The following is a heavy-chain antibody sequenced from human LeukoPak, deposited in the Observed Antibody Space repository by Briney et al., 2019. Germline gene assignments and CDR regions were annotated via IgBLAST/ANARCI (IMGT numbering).Heavy chain of an antibody. D-gene: IGHD3-3*01. V-gene: IGHV1-69*13. CDR3: ASSPTPGSRSGYGMDV. Sequence: SVKVSCKASGGTFSSYAISWVRQAPGQGLEWMGGIIPIFGTANYAQKFQGRVTITADESTSTAYTELSSLRSEDTAVYYCASSPTPGSRSGYGMDVWGKGTTVTVSS. CDR2: IIPIFGTA. CDR1: GGTFSSYA. J-gene: IGHJ6*04.